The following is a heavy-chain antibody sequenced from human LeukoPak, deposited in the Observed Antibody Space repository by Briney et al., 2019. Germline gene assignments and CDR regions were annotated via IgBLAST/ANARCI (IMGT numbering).Heavy chain of an antibody. CDR2: INPSGGST. CDR3: ARGDSGYDSIDY. CDR1: GYTFTSDY. V-gene: IGHV1-46*01. J-gene: IGHJ4*02. Sequence: ASVKLSCKASGYTFTSDYMHWVRQPPGQGLEWMGIINPSGGSTRYAQKLQGRVTMTRDTSTSTVYMELSSLRSEDTAVYYCARGDSGYDSIDYWGQGTLVTVSS. D-gene: IGHD5-12*01.